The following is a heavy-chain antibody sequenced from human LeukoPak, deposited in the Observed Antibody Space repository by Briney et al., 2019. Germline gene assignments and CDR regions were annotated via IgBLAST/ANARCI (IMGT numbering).Heavy chain of an antibody. J-gene: IGHJ3*02. CDR1: GGSISSYY. Sequence: SETLSLTYTLSGGSISSYYWSWIRQPAGKGLEWIGRIYASGSTNYNPSLKSRVTMSVDTSKNQFSLKLSSVTAADTAVYYCARGGSYLSAFDIWGQGTMVIVSS. CDR2: IYASGST. D-gene: IGHD1-26*01. V-gene: IGHV4-4*07. CDR3: ARGGSYLSAFDI.